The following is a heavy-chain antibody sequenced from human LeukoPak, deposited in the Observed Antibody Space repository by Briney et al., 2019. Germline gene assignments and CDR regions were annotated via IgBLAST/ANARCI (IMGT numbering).Heavy chain of an antibody. V-gene: IGHV1-18*01. Sequence: ASVKVSCKASGYTFTNYGITWMRQAPGQGLEWMGWINTYNGYTNYAQKLQGRVTITTDTSTSTAYMELRSLRSDDTAMFYCARDLVDGVGAPGAYWGQGALVTVSS. CDR2: INTYNGYT. CDR3: ARDLVDGVGAPGAY. D-gene: IGHD1-26*01. J-gene: IGHJ4*02. CDR1: GYTFTNYG.